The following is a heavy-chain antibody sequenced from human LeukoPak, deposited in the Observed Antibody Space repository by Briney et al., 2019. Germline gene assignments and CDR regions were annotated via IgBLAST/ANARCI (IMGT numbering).Heavy chain of an antibody. CDR3: AKGWYYFDY. J-gene: IGHJ4*02. Sequence: GGSLRLSCAASGFTFDDYAMHWVRQAPGKGLEWVSGISWNSGSIGYADSVKGRFTISRDNAKNSLYLQMNSLRAEDMALYYCAKGWYYFDYWGQGTLVTVSS. V-gene: IGHV3-9*03. CDR1: GFTFDDYA. CDR2: ISWNSGSI. D-gene: IGHD6-13*01.